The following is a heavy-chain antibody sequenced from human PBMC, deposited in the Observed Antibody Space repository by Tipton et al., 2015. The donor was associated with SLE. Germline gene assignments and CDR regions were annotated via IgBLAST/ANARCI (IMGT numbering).Heavy chain of an antibody. CDR1: GGSFSGYY. CDR2: INHSGST. D-gene: IGHD4-17*01. J-gene: IGHJ2*01. V-gene: IGHV4-34*01. CDR3: ATARGVTTGWYFDR. Sequence: TLSLTCAVYGGSFSGYYWSWIRQPPGKGLEWIGEINHSGSTNYNPSLKSRVTISVDTSKNQFSLKLRSVTAADTAVYYCATARGVTTGWYFDRWGRGTLVTVSS.